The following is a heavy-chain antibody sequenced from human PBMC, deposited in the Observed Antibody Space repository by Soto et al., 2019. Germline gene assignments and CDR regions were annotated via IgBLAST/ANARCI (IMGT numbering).Heavy chain of an antibody. V-gene: IGHV3-7*01. D-gene: IGHD2-15*01. CDR3: ARASGRYCSGGSCYSGY. CDR1: GFTFSSYW. Sequence: GGSLRLSCAASGFTFSSYWMSWVRQAPGKGLEWVANIKQDGSEKYYVDSVKGRFTISRDNAKNSLYLQMNSLRAEDTAVYYCARASGRYCSGGSCYSGYWGQGTLVTVSS. CDR2: IKQDGSEK. J-gene: IGHJ4*02.